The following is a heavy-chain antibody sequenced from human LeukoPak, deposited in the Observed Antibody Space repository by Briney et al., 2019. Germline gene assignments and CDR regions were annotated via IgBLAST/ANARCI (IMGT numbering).Heavy chain of an antibody. J-gene: IGHJ4*02. CDR1: GYSFTSYW. D-gene: IGHD2-21*02. CDR2: IYPGGSNT. Sequence: GESLKISCESSGYSFTSYWIGWVRQMPGKGLEWMGIIYPGGSNTRYSPSFQGQVTISADKSISTAYLQWSSLKASDSAMYYCVQCGGDCYTSSHWGQGTLVTVSS. V-gene: IGHV5-51*01. CDR3: VQCGGDCYTSSH.